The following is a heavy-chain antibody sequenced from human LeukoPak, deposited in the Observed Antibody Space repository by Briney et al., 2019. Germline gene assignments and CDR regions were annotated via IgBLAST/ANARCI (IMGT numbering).Heavy chain of an antibody. CDR3: ARNPTFGEGTYYFDY. D-gene: IGHD3-10*01. V-gene: IGHV1-18*01. CDR2: ISAYNGNT. J-gene: IGHJ4*02. CDR1: GYTFTSYG. Sequence: ASVKVSCKASGYTFTSYGISWVRQAPGQGLEWMGWISAYNGNTNYAQKLQGRVTMTTGTSTSTAYMELRSLRSDDTAVYYCARNPTFGEGTYYFDYWGQGTLVTVSS.